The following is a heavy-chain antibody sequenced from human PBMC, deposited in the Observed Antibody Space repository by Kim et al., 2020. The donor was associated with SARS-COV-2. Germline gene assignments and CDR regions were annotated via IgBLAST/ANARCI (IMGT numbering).Heavy chain of an antibody. J-gene: IGHJ4*02. Sequence: ASVKVSCKTSGYSFSDYTMHWVRQAPGLGLEWMGWINTGKGNTAYSQRFQDRVTLSRDTAASTAYMELSSLRPEDTAVYYCARGWFGEFLARFDYWGQGTLVTVSS. CDR3: ARGWFGEFLARFDY. V-gene: IGHV1-3*04. CDR2: INTGKGNT. CDR1: GYSFSDYT. D-gene: IGHD3-10*01.